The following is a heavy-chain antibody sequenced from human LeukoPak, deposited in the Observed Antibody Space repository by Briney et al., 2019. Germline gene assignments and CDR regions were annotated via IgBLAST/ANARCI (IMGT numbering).Heavy chain of an antibody. CDR3: AKSLSSGYYYGVFDY. J-gene: IGHJ4*02. V-gene: IGHV3-23*01. CDR1: GFTFSSYA. Sequence: GGFLRLSCAASGFTFSSYAMRWVRQAPGKGLEWVSAISGSGGSTYYADSVKGRFTISRDNSKNTLYLQMNSLRAEDTAVYYCAKSLSSGYYYGVFDYWGQGTLVTVSS. D-gene: IGHD3-22*01. CDR2: ISGSGGST.